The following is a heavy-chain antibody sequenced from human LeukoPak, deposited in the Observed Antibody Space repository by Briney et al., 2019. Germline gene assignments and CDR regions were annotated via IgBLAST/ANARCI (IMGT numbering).Heavy chain of an antibody. CDR1: GFTFSSYE. CDR2: ISSSGSTI. Sequence: SGGSLRLSCAASGFTFSSYEMNWVRQAPGKGLEWVSYISSSGSTIYYADSVKGRFTISRDNAKNSLYLQMNSLRAEDTAVYYCARDQYSTAVGWGQGTLVTVSS. CDR3: ARDQYSTAVG. V-gene: IGHV3-48*03. D-gene: IGHD6-6*01. J-gene: IGHJ4*02.